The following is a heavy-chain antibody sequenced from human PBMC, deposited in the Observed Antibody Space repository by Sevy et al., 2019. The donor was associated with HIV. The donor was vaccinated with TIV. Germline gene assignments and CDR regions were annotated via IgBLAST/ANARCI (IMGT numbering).Heavy chain of an antibody. Sequence: GGSLRLSCAASGFTFSSYEMNWVRQAPGNGLEWVSYISSSGSTIYYEDSVKGRFTISRDNAKNSLYLQMNSLRAEDTAVYYCARVPGRLWYYGMDVWGQGTTVTVSS. CDR1: GFTFSSYE. V-gene: IGHV3-48*03. CDR2: ISSSGSTI. CDR3: ARVPGRLWYYGMDV. J-gene: IGHJ6*02.